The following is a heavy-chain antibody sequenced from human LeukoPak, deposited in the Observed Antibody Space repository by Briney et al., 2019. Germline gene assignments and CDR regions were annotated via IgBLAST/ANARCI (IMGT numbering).Heavy chain of an antibody. Sequence: ASVTVSFTASGYTFTVYYLHWVRQAPGQGLEWMGWINPNSGGTNYAQKFQGRVTMTRDTSISTAYMELSSLRSDDTAVYYCGRVGRSWDNTAFDYWGQGTLVTVSS. CDR1: GYTFTVYY. D-gene: IGHD6-13*01. V-gene: IGHV1-2*02. CDR2: INPNSGGT. J-gene: IGHJ4*02. CDR3: GRVGRSWDNTAFDY.